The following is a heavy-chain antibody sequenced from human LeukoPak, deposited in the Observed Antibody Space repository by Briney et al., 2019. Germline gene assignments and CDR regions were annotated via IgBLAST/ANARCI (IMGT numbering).Heavy chain of an antibody. CDR2: IKQDGSEE. Sequence: PGGSLRLSCAASGFTSSTYWMSWVRQAPGKGLEWVANIKQDGSEEYYVDSVKGRFTISRDNAKNSPYLQMNSLRAEDTAVYYCARERKSRWLARTYNFDNWGQGTLVTVSS. J-gene: IGHJ4*02. D-gene: IGHD6-19*01. CDR3: ARERKSRWLARTYNFDN. CDR1: GFTSSTYW. V-gene: IGHV3-7*01.